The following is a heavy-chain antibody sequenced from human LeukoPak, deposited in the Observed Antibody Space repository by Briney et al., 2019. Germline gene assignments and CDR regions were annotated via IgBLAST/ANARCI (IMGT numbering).Heavy chain of an antibody. CDR3: ARRGGSSSRRSPIDY. J-gene: IGHJ4*02. CDR1: GFTFSSYW. V-gene: IGHV3-7*01. Sequence: GGSLRLSCAASGFTFSSYWMHWVRQAPGKGLVWVANIKQDGSQRYYVDSVRGRFTISRDNAKNSLFLQMNGLRAEDTAVYYCARRGGSSSRRSPIDYWGQGTLVTVSS. D-gene: IGHD6-6*01. CDR2: IKQDGSQR.